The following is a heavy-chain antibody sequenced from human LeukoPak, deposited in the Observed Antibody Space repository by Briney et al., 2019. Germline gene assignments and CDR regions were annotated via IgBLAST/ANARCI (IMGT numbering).Heavy chain of an antibody. CDR1: GFTFSNFG. V-gene: IGHV3-30*02. CDR2: IRYDGSNK. CDR3: ARDPRGEMATITGTFFDY. D-gene: IGHD5-24*01. Sequence: GGSLRLSCAASGFTFSNFGMHWVRQAPGKGLEWVAFIRYDGSNKYYADSVKGRFTISRDNSKNTLYLQMNSLRAEDTAVYYCARDPRGEMATITGTFFDYWGQGTLVTVSS. J-gene: IGHJ4*02.